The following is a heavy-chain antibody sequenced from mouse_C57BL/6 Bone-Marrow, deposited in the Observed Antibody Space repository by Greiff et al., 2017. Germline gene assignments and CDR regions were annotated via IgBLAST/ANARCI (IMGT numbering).Heavy chain of an antibody. CDR3: TPLGDYSFDY. Sequence: QVQLQQSGAELVRPGASVTLSCKASGYTFTDYEMHWVKQTPVHGLEWIGAIDPETGGTAYNQKFKGKAILTADKSSSTAYMELRSLTSEDSAVYYCTPLGDYSFDYWGQGTTLTVSS. CDR2: IDPETGGT. J-gene: IGHJ2*01. CDR1: GYTFTDYE. V-gene: IGHV1-15*01.